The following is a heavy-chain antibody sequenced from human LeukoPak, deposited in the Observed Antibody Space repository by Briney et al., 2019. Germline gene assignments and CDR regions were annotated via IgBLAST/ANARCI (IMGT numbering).Heavy chain of an antibody. CDR3: AKDRRSLLMGAFDI. Sequence: GGSLRLSCAASGFTFSDYAMNWVRQAPGKGLEWVSGVSGGGGSTYYADSVKGRFTISRDTSKNTLYLQMNSLRAEDTAIYYCAKDRRSLLMGAFDIWGKGKMVTVSS. V-gene: IGHV3-23*01. CDR1: GFTFSDYA. CDR2: VSGGGGST. D-gene: IGHD2-8*01. J-gene: IGHJ3*02.